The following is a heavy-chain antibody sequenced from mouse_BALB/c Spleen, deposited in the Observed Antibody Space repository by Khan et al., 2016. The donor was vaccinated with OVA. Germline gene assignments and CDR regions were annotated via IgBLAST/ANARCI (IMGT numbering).Heavy chain of an antibody. CDR2: IYPGNGYT. D-gene: IGHD2-10*01. CDR1: GFTFTSYG. Sequence: VQLQQSGAELGRPGSSVKLSCKTSGFTFTSYGIKWVKQRPGQGLEWIGYIYPGNGYTVYNEKFQGKATLTSDTSSSTAYMQLRSLTSEDSAILYRAAAYCGNYLGYWGQGATLTVAS. CDR3: AAAYCGNYLGY. V-gene: IGHV1S134*01. J-gene: IGHJ2*01.